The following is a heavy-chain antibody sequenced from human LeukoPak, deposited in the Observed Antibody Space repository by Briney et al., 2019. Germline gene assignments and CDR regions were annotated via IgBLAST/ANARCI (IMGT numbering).Heavy chain of an antibody. CDR2: ISSDSSTI. V-gene: IGHV3-11*04. Sequence: GGSLRLSCAVSGFTLSDYYMSWLRQAPGKRLEWVSYISSDSSTIYYADSVKGRFTISRDNAKNSLYLQMNSLRIEDTAVYYCARDKMAWIQLWSFDYWGQGTLVTVSS. CDR3: ARDKMAWIQLWSFDY. J-gene: IGHJ4*02. D-gene: IGHD5-18*01. CDR1: GFTLSDYY.